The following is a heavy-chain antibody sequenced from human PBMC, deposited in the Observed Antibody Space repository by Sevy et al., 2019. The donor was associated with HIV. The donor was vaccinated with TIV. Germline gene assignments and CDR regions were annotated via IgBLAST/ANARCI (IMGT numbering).Heavy chain of an antibody. V-gene: IGHV1-8*02. CDR3: ARVSGWHLRYGLDV. J-gene: IGHJ6*02. D-gene: IGHD6-19*01. Sequence: ASVKVSCEASGFNCRSYDIYWVRQAPGQGLEWMGWMNTNTGNTGFAQKFQGRVTMTRNSSISTAYMELSNLRSEDTAVYYCARVSGWHLRYGLDVWGQGTTVTVSS. CDR2: MNTNTGNT. CDR1: GFNCRSYD.